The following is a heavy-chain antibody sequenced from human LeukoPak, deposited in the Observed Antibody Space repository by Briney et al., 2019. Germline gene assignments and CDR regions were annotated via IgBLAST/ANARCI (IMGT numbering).Heavy chain of an antibody. D-gene: IGHD5-18*01. CDR3: ARDPGQLWSHELSFDC. V-gene: IGHV1-2*06. Sequence: ASVKVSCKASGYTFTGYYMHWVRPAPGQGLEWMGRINPNSGGTNYAQKFQGRVTMTRDTSISTAYMELSRLRSDDTAVYYCARDPGQLWSHELSFDCWGQGTLVTVSS. CDR1: GYTFTGYY. J-gene: IGHJ4*02. CDR2: INPNSGGT.